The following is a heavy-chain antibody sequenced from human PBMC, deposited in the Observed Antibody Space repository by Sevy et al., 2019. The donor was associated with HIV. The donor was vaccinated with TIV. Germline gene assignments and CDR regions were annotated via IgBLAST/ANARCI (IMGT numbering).Heavy chain of an antibody. Sequence: GGSLRLSCAASGFTFFAYTMHWVRQAPGKGLEWVALISYDINNKYYADSVKGLFTISRDNSKNTLYLQMNSLRPEDTAVYYCARDLASSGNGLDVWGQGTTVTVSS. J-gene: IGHJ6*02. CDR1: GFTFFAYT. D-gene: IGHD3-3*02. CDR3: ARDLASSGNGLDV. CDR2: ISYDINNK. V-gene: IGHV3-30-3*01.